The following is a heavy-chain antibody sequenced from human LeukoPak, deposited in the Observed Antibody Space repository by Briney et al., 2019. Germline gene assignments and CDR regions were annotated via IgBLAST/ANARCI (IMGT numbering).Heavy chain of an antibody. CDR1: GGSFSGYY. D-gene: IGHD6-6*01. CDR3: GRGTGWTIAAHPLDQ. V-gene: IGHV4-34*01. CDR2: IKHSGST. J-gene: IGHJ5*02. Sequence: SETLSLTCAVYGGSFSGYYWNWIRQPPGKGLEWIGEIKHSGSTNYNPSPKSRVSISVDMSKYQFSLKLTSVTAADTAIYYCGRGTGWTIAAHPLDQWGRGTLVTVSS.